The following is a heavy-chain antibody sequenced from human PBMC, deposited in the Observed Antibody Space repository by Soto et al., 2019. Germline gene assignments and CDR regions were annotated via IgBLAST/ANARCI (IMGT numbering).Heavy chain of an antibody. Sequence: ASVKVSCKASGYTFTSYVISWVRQAPGQGLEWMGWISAYNGNTNYAQKLQGRVTMTTDTSTSTAYMELRSLRSDDTAVYYCASSRGVFTADNWFDPWGQGTLVTVSS. D-gene: IGHD3-10*01. CDR3: ASSRGVFTADNWFDP. CDR1: GYTFTSYV. V-gene: IGHV1-18*01. CDR2: ISAYNGNT. J-gene: IGHJ5*02.